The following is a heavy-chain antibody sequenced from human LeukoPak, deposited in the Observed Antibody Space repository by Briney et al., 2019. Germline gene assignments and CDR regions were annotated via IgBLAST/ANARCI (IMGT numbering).Heavy chain of an antibody. J-gene: IGHJ4*02. CDR1: GYTFTTYG. V-gene: IGHV1-18*01. D-gene: IGHD2-15*01. CDR3: ARDYCSGDSCYFDY. CDR2: ISGNNGNT. Sequence: ASVKVSCKASGYTFTTYGITWVRQAPGQGLEWMGWISGNNGNTNSAQKLQGRVILTTDTSTSTAYMELRSLRSDDTAVYYCARDYCSGDSCYFDYWGQGTLVTASS.